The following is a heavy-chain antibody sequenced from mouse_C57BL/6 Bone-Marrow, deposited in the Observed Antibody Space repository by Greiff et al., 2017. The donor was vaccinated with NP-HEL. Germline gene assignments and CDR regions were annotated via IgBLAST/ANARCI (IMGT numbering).Heavy chain of an antibody. Sequence: QVQLKESGPGLVKPSQSLFLTCSITGFPITSGYYWIWIRQSPGKPLEWMGYITHSGETFYNPSLQSPISITRETSKNQFFLQLNSVTTEDTVMYYCAGDYDGYWYFDVWGTGTTVTVSS. CDR1: GFPITSGYY. V-gene: IGHV12-3*01. CDR3: AGDYDGYWYFDV. J-gene: IGHJ1*03. CDR2: ITHSGET. D-gene: IGHD2-3*01.